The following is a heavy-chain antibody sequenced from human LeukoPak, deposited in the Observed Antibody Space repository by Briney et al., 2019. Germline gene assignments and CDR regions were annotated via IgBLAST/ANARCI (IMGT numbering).Heavy chain of an antibody. CDR1: GYSISNAYY. CDR2: IYYSGST. CDR3: ARIGGSYYVGYFDY. D-gene: IGHD1-26*01. Sequence: SETLSLTCSVSGYSISNAYYWGWIRQPPGKGLEWIGSIYYSGSTYYNPSLKSRVTISVDTSKNQFSLKLSSVTAADTAVYYCARIGGSYYVGYFDYWGQGALVTVSS. J-gene: IGHJ4*02. V-gene: IGHV4-38-2*02.